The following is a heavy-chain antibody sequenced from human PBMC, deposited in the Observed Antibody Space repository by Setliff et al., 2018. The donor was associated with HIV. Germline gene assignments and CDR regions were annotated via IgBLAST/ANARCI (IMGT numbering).Heavy chain of an antibody. D-gene: IGHD3-3*01. CDR1: GGSISSHY. V-gene: IGHV4-59*11. J-gene: IGHJ6*03. CDR3: ARRFLEWFPPSYFYYYMDV. Sequence: SETLSLTCTVSGGSISSHYWSWIRQPPGKGLEWIGYMYYSGSTNYNPSLKSRVTISVDTSKNQFSLKLSSVTAADTAVYYCARRFLEWFPPSYFYYYMDVWGKGTTVTVSS. CDR2: MYYSGST.